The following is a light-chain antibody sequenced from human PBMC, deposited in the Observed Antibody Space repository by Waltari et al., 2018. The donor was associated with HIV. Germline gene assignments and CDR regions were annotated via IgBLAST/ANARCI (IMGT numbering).Light chain of an antibody. CDR1: SSDVGGYNY. J-gene: IGLJ2*01. CDR2: NVS. CDR3: SSYTSSNTVI. Sequence: QSALTQSASVSGSPGQSITISCTGTSSDVGGYNYVSWNQQHPGKAPKLVIYNVSNRPSGVSNRFSVSKSGNTASLTISGLQAEDEAEYYCSSYTSSNTVIFGGGTRVTVL. V-gene: IGLV2-14*01.